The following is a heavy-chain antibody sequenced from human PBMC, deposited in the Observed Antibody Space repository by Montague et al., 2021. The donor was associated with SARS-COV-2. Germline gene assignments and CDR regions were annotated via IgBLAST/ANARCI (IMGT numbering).Heavy chain of an antibody. V-gene: IGHV4-4*02. CDR1: GDSISTSIW. J-gene: IGHJ6*02. CDR2: IFHSGTI. CDR3: ATLSRRTAAGTRDYFGLDV. Sequence: SETLSLTCRVSGDSISTSIWWTWVRQTPGKGLEWIGEIFHSGTIXYNPSLKSRVSISVDKSNNQFSLRLSSLIAADTAVYYCATLSRRTAAGTRDYFGLDVWGQGTTVVVSS. D-gene: IGHD6-13*01.